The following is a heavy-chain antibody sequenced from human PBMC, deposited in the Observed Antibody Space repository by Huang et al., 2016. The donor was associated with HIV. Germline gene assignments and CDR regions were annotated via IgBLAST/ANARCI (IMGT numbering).Heavy chain of an antibody. J-gene: IGHJ4*02. CDR1: GDSIRSGGYY. V-gene: IGHV4-30-4*08. CDR2: SYYSGSS. CDR3: ARAPATHSVFFY. Sequence: QVQLQESGPGLVKPSQTLSLTCTVYGDSIRSGGYYWTWIRQSPAKGLEWIGYSYYSGSSDYNPALKSRVSISIDAFKNRVSLKLKSVTVADTAVYYCARAPATHSVFFYWGQGTLVTVSA. D-gene: IGHD3-3*01.